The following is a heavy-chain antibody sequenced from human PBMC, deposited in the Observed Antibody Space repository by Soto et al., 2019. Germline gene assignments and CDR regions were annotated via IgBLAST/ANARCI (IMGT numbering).Heavy chain of an antibody. CDR3: AKSPGMYYYDSSGYYHYDY. CDR2: ISGSGVST. CDR1: GFTFSSYA. V-gene: IGHV3-23*01. D-gene: IGHD3-22*01. Sequence: GGSLRLSCAAAGFTFSSYAMSWVRQAPGKGLEWVSAISGSGVSTYYADSVKGRFTISRDNSKNTLYLQMNSLRAEDTAVYYCAKSPGMYYYDSSGYYHYDYWGQGTLVTVSS. J-gene: IGHJ4*02.